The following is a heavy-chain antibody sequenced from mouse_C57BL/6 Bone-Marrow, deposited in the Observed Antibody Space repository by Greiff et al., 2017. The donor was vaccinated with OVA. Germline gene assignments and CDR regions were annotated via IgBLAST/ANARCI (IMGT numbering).Heavy chain of an antibody. CDR3: AREGIYSGYFDY. CDR2: INPNNGGT. J-gene: IGHJ2*01. D-gene: IGHD3-1*01. Sequence: VQLQQSGPELVKPGASVKISCKASGYTFTDYYMNWVKQSHGKSLEWIGDINPNNGGTSYNQKFKGKATLTVDKSSSTAYMELRSLTSEDSAVYDCAREGIYSGYFDYWGQGTTLTVSS. CDR1: GYTFTDYY. V-gene: IGHV1-26*01.